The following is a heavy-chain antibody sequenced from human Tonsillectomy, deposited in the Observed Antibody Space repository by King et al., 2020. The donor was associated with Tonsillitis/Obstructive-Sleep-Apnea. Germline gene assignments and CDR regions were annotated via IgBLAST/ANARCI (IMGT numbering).Heavy chain of an antibody. CDR3: ARFRFDAAYPPKDY. J-gene: IGHJ4*02. V-gene: IGHV3-11*01. CDR2: ISSSGRTI. Sequence: VQLVESGGGLVKPGGSLRLSCGVSGFIFSDDYMSWIRQAPGKGLEWISYISSSGRTIYYADSVKGRFTISRDNAKNSLYLQMNSLRAEDTAVYYCARFRFDAAYPPKDYWGQGTLVTVSS. CDR1: GFIFSDDY. D-gene: IGHD2-15*01.